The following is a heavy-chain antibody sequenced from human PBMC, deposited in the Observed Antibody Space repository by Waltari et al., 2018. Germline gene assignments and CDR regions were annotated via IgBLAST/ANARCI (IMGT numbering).Heavy chain of an antibody. V-gene: IGHV1-69*01. CDR3: ARDTTYYYDSSGYKEGMDV. CDR1: GGTFSSYA. D-gene: IGHD3-22*01. Sequence: QVQLVQSGAEVKKPGSSVKVSCKASGGTFSSYAISWVRQAPGQGIEWMGGIIPSFGTANYAQKVQGRVTITADESTSTAYMELSSLRSEDTAVYYCARDTTYYYDSSGYKEGMDVWGQGTTVTVSS. CDR2: IIPSFGTA. J-gene: IGHJ6*02.